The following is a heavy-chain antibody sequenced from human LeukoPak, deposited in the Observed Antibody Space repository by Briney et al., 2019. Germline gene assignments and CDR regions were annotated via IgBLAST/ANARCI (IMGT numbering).Heavy chain of an antibody. CDR2: IYHSGST. Sequence: PSETLSLTCAVSGYSISSGYYWGWIRQPPGKGLEWIGSIYHSGSTYYNPSLKSRVTISVDTSKNQFSLKLTSVTAADTAIYHCASATASRDSLYYFDYWGQGTLVTVSS. J-gene: IGHJ4*02. V-gene: IGHV4-38-2*01. D-gene: IGHD2-15*01. CDR1: GYSISSGYY. CDR3: ASATASRDSLYYFDY.